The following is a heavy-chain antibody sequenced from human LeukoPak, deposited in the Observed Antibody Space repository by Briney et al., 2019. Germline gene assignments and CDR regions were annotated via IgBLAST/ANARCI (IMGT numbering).Heavy chain of an antibody. V-gene: IGHV1-2*02. Sequence: PRASVKVSCKASGYTFTGYYMHWVRQAPGQGLEWMGWINPNSGGTNYAQKFQGRVTMTRDTSISTAYMELGRLRSDDTAVYYCARDRYYDFWSGYRMHNCYYYYGMDVWGQGTTVTVSS. D-gene: IGHD3-3*01. CDR1: GYTFTGYY. CDR3: ARDRYYDFWSGYRMHNCYYYYGMDV. J-gene: IGHJ6*02. CDR2: INPNSGGT.